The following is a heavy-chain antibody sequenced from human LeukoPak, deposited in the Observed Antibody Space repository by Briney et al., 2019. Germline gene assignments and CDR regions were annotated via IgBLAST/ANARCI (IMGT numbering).Heavy chain of an antibody. CDR2: ISSNGGST. CDR3: VKDPGGGQQPVRRGGFDP. V-gene: IGHV3-64D*06. Sequence: GGSLRLSCSASGFTFSTHTMHWVRQAPGKGLEYVSAISSNGGSTYYADSVKGRFTISRDNSKNTLYLQMSSLRAEDTAVYYCVKDPGGGQQPVRRGGFDPWGQGTLVTVSS. D-gene: IGHD6-13*01. CDR1: GFTFSTHT. J-gene: IGHJ5*02.